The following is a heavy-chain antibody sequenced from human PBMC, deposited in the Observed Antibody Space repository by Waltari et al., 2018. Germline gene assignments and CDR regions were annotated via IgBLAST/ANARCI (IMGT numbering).Heavy chain of an antibody. D-gene: IGHD6-19*01. J-gene: IGHJ4*02. CDR3: ARVRRSGWYGDFGY. V-gene: IGHV1-69*13. Sequence: QVQLVQSGAEVKKPGSSVKVSCKASGGTFSSYAISWVRPAPGQGLEWMGGIIPIFGTANYRQKFQGRVTVTADEAPSTAYMERGSLRSEDTAVYYCARVRRSGWYGDFGYWGQGTLVTVSS. CDR1: GGTFSSYA. CDR2: IIPIFGTA.